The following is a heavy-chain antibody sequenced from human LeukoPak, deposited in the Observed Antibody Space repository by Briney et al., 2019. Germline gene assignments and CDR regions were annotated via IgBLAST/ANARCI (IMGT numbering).Heavy chain of an antibody. CDR2: ISGSGGST. V-gene: IGHV3-23*01. CDR1: GFTFSSYA. CDR3: AKGHWYGIAAAAYFDY. Sequence: PGGSLRLSCAASGFTFSSYAMSCVRQAPGKGLEWVSAISGSGGSTYYADSVKGRFTISRDNSKNTLYLQMNSLRAEDTAVYYCAKGHWYGIAAAAYFDYWGQGTLVTVSS. D-gene: IGHD6-13*01. J-gene: IGHJ4*02.